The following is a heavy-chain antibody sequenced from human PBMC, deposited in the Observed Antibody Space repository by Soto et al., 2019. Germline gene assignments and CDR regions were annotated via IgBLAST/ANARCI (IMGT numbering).Heavy chain of an antibody. J-gene: IGHJ3*02. V-gene: IGHV1-3*05. Sequence: QVQLVQSGAEEKKPGASVKVSCKASGYTFTSYAMHWVRQAPGQRLEWMGWINAGNGNTKYSQKFQGRVTITRDTSASTAYMELSSLRSEDTAVYYCARDRFSAELLLPWDDAFDIWGQGTMVTVSS. CDR3: ARDRFSAELLLPWDDAFDI. CDR2: INAGNGNT. CDR1: GYTFTSYA. D-gene: IGHD2-15*01.